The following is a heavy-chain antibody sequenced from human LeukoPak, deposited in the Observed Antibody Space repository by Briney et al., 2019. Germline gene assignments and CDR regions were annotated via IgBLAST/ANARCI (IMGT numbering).Heavy chain of an antibody. CDR3: ARDGPYYDILTGYYMALDY. CDR1: GFTFSSYS. V-gene: IGHV3-48*01. J-gene: IGHJ4*02. CDR2: ISSSSSTI. Sequence: GGSLRLSCAASGFTFSSYSMNWVRQAPGKGLEWVSYISSSSSTIYYADSVKGRFTISRDNAKNSLYLQMNSLRAEDTAVYYCARDGPYYDILTGYYMALDYWGQGTLVTVSS. D-gene: IGHD3-9*01.